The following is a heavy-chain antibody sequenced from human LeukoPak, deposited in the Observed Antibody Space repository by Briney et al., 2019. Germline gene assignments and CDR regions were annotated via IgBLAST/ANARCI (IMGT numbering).Heavy chain of an antibody. J-gene: IGHJ4*02. CDR3: ARALLGFVDPLDY. CDR2: ISYDGSNK. Sequence: PGGSLRLSCAASGFTFSSYAMHWVRQAPGKGLEWVAVISYDGSNKYYADSVKGRFTISRDNSKNTLYLQMNSLRAEDTAVYYCARALLGFVDPLDYWGQGTLVTVSS. CDR1: GFTFSSYA. V-gene: IGHV3-30-3*01. D-gene: IGHD3-3*01.